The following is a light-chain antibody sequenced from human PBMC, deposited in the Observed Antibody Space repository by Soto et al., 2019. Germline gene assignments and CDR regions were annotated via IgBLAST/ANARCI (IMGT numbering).Light chain of an antibody. CDR2: AVS. Sequence: DIVMTQSPLSLSVTPGQPASISCKSSQSLLHSDGKTYLYWDLQKPGQPPQLLISAVSNRFSGVQDKFSGSGSGTDYTLKLSRVDAEDVAIYYCMRSTQLPWITFGQGTRLEIK. V-gene: IGKV2D-29*01. CDR3: MRSTQLPWIT. J-gene: IGKJ5*01. CDR1: QSLLHSDGKTY.